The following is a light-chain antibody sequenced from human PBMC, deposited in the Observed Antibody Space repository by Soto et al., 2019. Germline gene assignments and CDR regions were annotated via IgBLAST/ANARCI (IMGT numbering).Light chain of an antibody. CDR1: PSVTNY. Sequence: PGERATLSYRASPSVTNYLAWYQQKPGQPPRLLIYGAFNRAAGIPARFSGSGSGTDFTLTLSSLEPEDSAVYYCQQRNIWHPVTFGQGTRLEI. V-gene: IGKV3D-11*02. CDR3: QQRNIWHPVT. CDR2: GAF. J-gene: IGKJ5*01.